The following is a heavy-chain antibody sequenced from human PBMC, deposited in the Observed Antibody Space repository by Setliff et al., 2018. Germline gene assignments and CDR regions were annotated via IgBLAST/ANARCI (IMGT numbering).Heavy chain of an antibody. CDR2: INAANENT. J-gene: IGHJ5*02. Sequence: ASVKVSCKASGYTFSSYSMHWVRQAPGQRLEWMGWINAANENTQYSKKFQGRLTIARDTSANTAYMELSSPRSEDTALYYCARYNWNTNWFDPWGQGTLVTVSS. CDR1: GYTFSSYS. CDR3: ARYNWNTNWFDP. D-gene: IGHD1-20*01. V-gene: IGHV1-3*01.